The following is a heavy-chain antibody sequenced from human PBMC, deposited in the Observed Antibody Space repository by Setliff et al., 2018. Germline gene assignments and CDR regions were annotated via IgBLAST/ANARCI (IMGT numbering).Heavy chain of an antibody. CDR1: GGSISSSSYY. J-gene: IGHJ4*02. Sequence: SETLSLTCTVSGGSISSSSYYWGWIRQPPGKGLEWIGSIYYSGSTYYTPPLKSRVTISVDTSKKQFSLKLSSVTAADTAVYYCARFSGSGWSYFDCWGQGTLVTVSS. CDR2: IYYSGST. CDR3: ARFSGSGWSYFDC. V-gene: IGHV4-39*01. D-gene: IGHD6-19*01.